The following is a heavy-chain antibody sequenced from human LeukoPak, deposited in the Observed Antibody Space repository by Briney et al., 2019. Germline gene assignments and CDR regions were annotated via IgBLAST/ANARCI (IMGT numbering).Heavy chain of an antibody. CDR2: IIPILGIA. D-gene: IGHD6-19*01. Sequence: SVKVSCKASGGTFSSYTIIWVRQAPGQGLEWMGRIIPILGIANYAQKFQGRVTITADKSTSTAYMELSSLRSEDTAVYYCARSRSSGWPDNWFDPWGQGTLVTVSS. J-gene: IGHJ5*02. CDR3: ARSRSSGWPDNWFDP. CDR1: GGTFSSYT. V-gene: IGHV1-69*02.